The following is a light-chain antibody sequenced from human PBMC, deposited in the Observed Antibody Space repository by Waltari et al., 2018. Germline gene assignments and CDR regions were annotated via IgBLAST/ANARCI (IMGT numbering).Light chain of an antibody. V-gene: IGKV4-1*01. CDR1: QTLLYNSNNKNY. CDR3: QQYFTTLT. J-gene: IGKJ4*01. CDR2: WAS. Sequence: DIVMTKSPDSLAVSLGERASINCTSSQTLLYNSNNKNYLAWYQLKPGQPPKLLIYWASTRQSGVPDRFSGSGSGTDFTLTISSLQAGDVAVYYCQQYFTTLTFGGGTKVELK.